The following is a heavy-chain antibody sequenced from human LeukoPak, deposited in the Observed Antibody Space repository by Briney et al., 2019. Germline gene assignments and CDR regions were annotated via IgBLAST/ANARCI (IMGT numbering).Heavy chain of an antibody. CDR3: ARGLMGGYPLFEY. CDR1: GGSISSSSYY. Sequence: SETLSLTCTVSGGSISSSSYYWGWIRQPPGKGLEWIGSIYYSGSTYYNPSLKSRVTISVDTSKNQFSLKLSSVTAADTAVYYCARGLMGGYPLFEYWGQGALVTVSS. D-gene: IGHD3-22*01. J-gene: IGHJ4*02. V-gene: IGHV4-39*07. CDR2: IYYSGST.